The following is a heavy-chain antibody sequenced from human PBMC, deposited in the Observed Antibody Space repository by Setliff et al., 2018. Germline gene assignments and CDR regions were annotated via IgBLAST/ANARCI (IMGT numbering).Heavy chain of an antibody. D-gene: IGHD2-15*01. CDR2: ISAYNGDT. Sequence: RASVKVSCKASSYTFSSYGISWVRQASGQGLEWMGWISAYNGDTNYAQNLQGRVTMTTDTSTSTAYMELRSLRSDDTAVYYCARDRRNIVVAVVNAAFDIWGQGTMVTVSS. CDR3: ARDRRNIVVAVVNAAFDI. V-gene: IGHV1-18*01. CDR1: SYTFSSYG. J-gene: IGHJ3*02.